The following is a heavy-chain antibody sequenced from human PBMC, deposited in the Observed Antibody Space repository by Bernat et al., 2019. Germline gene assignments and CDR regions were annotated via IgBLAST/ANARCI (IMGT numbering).Heavy chain of an antibody. CDR1: GFTFSSYG. CDR3: ARDRRLLYYYGMDV. Sequence: QVQLVESGGGVVQPGRSLRLSCAASGFTFSSYGMHWVRQAPGKGLEWVALIWYDGNNEYYADSVKGRFTISRDNSKNTLYLQMNSLRAEDTAVYYCARDRRLLYYYGMDVWGQGTTVTVSS. CDR2: IWYDGNNE. D-gene: IGHD6-6*01. V-gene: IGHV3-33*01. J-gene: IGHJ6*02.